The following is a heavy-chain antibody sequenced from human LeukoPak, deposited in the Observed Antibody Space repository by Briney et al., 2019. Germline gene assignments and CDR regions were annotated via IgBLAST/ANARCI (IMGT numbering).Heavy chain of an antibody. CDR1: GYTFTGYY. Sequence: ASVKVSCKASGYTFTGYYMHWVRQAPGQGLEWMGWINPNSGGTNYAQKFQGRVTMTRDTSISTAYMELSRLRSDDTAVYYCASLDLGHCSSTSCYSNHYYYYGMDVWGQGTTVTVSS. V-gene: IGHV1-2*02. D-gene: IGHD2-2*01. CDR2: INPNSGGT. CDR3: ASLDLGHCSSTSCYSNHYYYYGMDV. J-gene: IGHJ6*02.